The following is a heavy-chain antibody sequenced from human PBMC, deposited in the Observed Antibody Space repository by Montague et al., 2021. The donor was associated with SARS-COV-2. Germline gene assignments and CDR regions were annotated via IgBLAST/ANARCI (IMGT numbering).Heavy chain of an antibody. CDR1: GGSFSAYY. CDR3: SRTYRGTFDF. J-gene: IGHJ4*02. Sequence: SETLSLTCAVYGGSFSAYYWSWIRQPPGRGLEWIGEINHSRTTNYKSSLESRLSMSVDTSKNQFSLNLSSVTAADTAGYFCSRTYRGTFDFWGQGILVTVSS. CDR2: INHSRTT. V-gene: IGHV4-34*01. D-gene: IGHD3-16*01.